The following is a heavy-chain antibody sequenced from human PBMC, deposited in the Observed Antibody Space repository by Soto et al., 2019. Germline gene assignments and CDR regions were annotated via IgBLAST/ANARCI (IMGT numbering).Heavy chain of an antibody. D-gene: IGHD6-13*01. Sequence: QVQLVQSGAEVKKPGSSVKVSCKASGGTFSAYSISWVRQAPGQGLEWMGGSIPIFGTANYAQKFKGRVTITADESTSTTYMELRSLRSEDTAVYYCATGGQHRKVSNYYGMDVWGQGTTVTVSS. CDR3: ATGGQHRKVSNYYGMDV. CDR2: SIPIFGTA. J-gene: IGHJ6*02. CDR1: GGTFSAYS. V-gene: IGHV1-69*01.